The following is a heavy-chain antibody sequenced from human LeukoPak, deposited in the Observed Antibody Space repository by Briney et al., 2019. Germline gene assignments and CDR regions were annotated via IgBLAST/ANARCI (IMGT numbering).Heavy chain of an antibody. V-gene: IGHV3-20*04. CDR1: GFTFDDYG. J-gene: IGHJ4*02. CDR2: INWNGGST. D-gene: IGHD3-22*01. Sequence: GGSLRLSCAASGFTFDDYGMSWVRQAPEKGLEWVSGINWNGGSTGYADSVKGRFTISRDNAKNSLYLQMSSLRAEDTALYYCAREYYYDSSGSPSFFDYWGQGTLVTVSS. CDR3: AREYYYDSSGSPSFFDY.